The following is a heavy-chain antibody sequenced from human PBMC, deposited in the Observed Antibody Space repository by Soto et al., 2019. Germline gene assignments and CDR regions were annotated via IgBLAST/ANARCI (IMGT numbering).Heavy chain of an antibody. D-gene: IGHD5-18*01. J-gene: IGHJ6*02. CDR3: AKESHGYIDYYYGMDV. CDR1: GFTFSSYG. CDR2: ISYDGSNK. Sequence: GGSLRLSCAASGFTFSSYGMHWVRQAPGKGLEWVAVISYDGSNKYYADSVKGRFTISRDNSKNTLYLQMNSLRAEDTAVYYCAKESHGYIDYYYGMDVWGQGTTVTVSS. V-gene: IGHV3-30*18.